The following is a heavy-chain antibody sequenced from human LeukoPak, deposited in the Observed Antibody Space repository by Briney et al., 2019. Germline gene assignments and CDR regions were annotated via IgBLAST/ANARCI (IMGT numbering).Heavy chain of an antibody. D-gene: IGHD5-24*01. CDR2: ISGSGGST. Sequence: GGTLRLSCAASGFTFSSYGMSWVRQAPGKGLEWVSAISGSGGSTYYADSVKGRFTISRDNSKNTLYLQMNSLRAEDTAVYYCATGAGWLQYDYWGQGTLVTVSS. CDR1: GFTFSSYG. V-gene: IGHV3-23*01. CDR3: ATGAGWLQYDY. J-gene: IGHJ4*02.